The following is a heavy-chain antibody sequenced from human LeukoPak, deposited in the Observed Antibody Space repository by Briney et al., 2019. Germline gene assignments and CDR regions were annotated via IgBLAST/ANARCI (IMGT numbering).Heavy chain of an antibody. D-gene: IGHD3-10*01. CDR3: TTLAPGYYYGMDV. CDR2: IKSEADDGTT. J-gene: IGHJ6*02. Sequence: PGGSLRLSCEGSGFIFSKAWMSWVRQAPGKGLEWVGRIKSEADDGTTDYAAPVKGRFTISRDDSKNTLYLQMNSLKTEDTAVYYCTTLAPGYYYGMDVWGQGTTVTVSS. V-gene: IGHV3-15*01. CDR1: GFIFSKAW.